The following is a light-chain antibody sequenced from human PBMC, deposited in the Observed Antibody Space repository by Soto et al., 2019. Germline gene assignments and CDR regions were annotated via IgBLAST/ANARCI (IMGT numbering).Light chain of an antibody. CDR2: GAS. Sequence: EIVLTQSPGTLSLSPGERATLSCRASQIVSSSYLAWYQQKPGQAPRLLIYGASSRATGIPDRFSGSGSGTDFTLTISRLEPEDFAVYYCQQRSNWITFGQGTRREIK. V-gene: IGKV3D-20*02. J-gene: IGKJ5*01. CDR3: QQRSNWIT. CDR1: QIVSSSY.